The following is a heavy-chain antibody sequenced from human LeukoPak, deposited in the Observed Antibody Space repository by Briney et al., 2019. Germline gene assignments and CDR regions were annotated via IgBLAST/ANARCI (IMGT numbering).Heavy chain of an antibody. CDR3: VRVSSDWEYFDQ. J-gene: IGHJ4*02. Sequence: PGRSLRLSCAASGFTFSSYGMHWVRQAPGKGLEWVAVIWYDGSNKYYADSVKGRFTISRDNSKNTLYLQMNSLSAEDTSVYYCVRVSSDWEYFDQWGQGALVTVSS. CDR1: GFTFSSYG. D-gene: IGHD6-19*01. CDR2: IWYDGSNK. V-gene: IGHV3-33*01.